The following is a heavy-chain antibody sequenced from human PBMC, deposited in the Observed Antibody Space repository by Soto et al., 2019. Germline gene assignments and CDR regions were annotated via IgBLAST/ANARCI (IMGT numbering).Heavy chain of an antibody. Sequence: EVQLVESGGGLVIPGGSLRLSCAASGVTFSNVCVTWVRQAPGRGLEWVGRIKSNAYGGTIDYAAPGKGRFTISRDYSRNTVSRQMNSLKTEDTAVYHCTTGIRWFGEFWGQGSRVTVSS. CDR3: TTGIRWFGEF. V-gene: IGHV3-15*01. D-gene: IGHD3-10*01. J-gene: IGHJ4*02. CDR1: GVTFSNVC. CDR2: IKSNAYGGTI.